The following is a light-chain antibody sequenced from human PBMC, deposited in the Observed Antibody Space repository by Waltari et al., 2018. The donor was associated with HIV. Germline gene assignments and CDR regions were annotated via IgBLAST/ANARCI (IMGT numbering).Light chain of an antibody. Sequence: EVVLTQSPGTLSLSPGERATISCRASQSVEKYIAWYQQKPGQAPRLLMYDVSNRATGIPVRFSGSGSGTDFILTISSLEPEDFAVYYCQQRSNWPPITFGQGTRQEIK. V-gene: IGKV3-11*01. CDR3: QQRSNWPPIT. CDR1: QSVEKY. CDR2: DVS. J-gene: IGKJ5*01.